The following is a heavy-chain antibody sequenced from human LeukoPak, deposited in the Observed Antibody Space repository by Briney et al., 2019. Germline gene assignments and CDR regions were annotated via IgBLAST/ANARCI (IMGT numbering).Heavy chain of an antibody. V-gene: IGHV3-33*06. Sequence: PGGSLRLSFAAPGFTFSRYGMHWVRKAPGKGLEWVAVIWSDGNNKEHGDSVKGRFTISRDNSKNTLYLQMNSPRAEHTAVFYCAKPRGEEWLVGLYDAFDIWGQGTMVTVSS. D-gene: IGHD6-19*01. CDR3: AKPRGEEWLVGLYDAFDI. J-gene: IGHJ3*02. CDR2: IWSDGNNK. CDR1: GFTFSRYG.